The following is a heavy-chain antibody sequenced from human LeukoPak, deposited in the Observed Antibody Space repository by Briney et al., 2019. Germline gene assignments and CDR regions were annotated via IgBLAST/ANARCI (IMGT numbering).Heavy chain of an antibody. CDR3: ARGPVGATNAFHI. D-gene: IGHD1-26*01. CDR1: GYTFTGYY. Sequence: ASVKVSCKASGYTFTGYYIHWVRQAPGQGLEWMGRISPNSGGTSYAQKFQGRVTMTRDTSIATAYMELSSLRSDDTAVYYCARGPVGATNAFHIWGQGTLVTVSS. CDR2: ISPNSGGT. J-gene: IGHJ3*02. V-gene: IGHV1-2*06.